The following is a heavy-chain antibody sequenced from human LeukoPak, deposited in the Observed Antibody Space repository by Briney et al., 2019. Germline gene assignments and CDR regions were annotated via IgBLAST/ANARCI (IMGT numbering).Heavy chain of an antibody. D-gene: IGHD6-19*01. CDR1: GFTFSSYG. CDR2: IYSGGTT. J-gene: IGHJ4*02. Sequence: GGSLRLSCAASGFTFSSYGMSWVRQAPGKGLEWVSVIYSGGTTYFADSVKGRFTISRDNSKNTLDLQMNSLRAEDTAVYYCARRRSSGWYFDLWGQGTLITVSS. CDR3: ARRRSSGWYFDL. V-gene: IGHV3-53*01.